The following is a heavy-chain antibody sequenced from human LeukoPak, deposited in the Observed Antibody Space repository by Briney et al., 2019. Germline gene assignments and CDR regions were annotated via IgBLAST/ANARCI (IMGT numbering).Heavy chain of an antibody. J-gene: IGHJ4*02. CDR3: ARSSDSIDY. V-gene: IGHV1-46*01. D-gene: IGHD6-19*01. CDR1: GYTFTSYY. CDR2: VNPSGGSS. Sequence: ASVKVSCKASGYTFTSYYMHWVRQAPGQGLEWMGIVNPSGGSSSYAQKFQGRVTMTRDTSTSTVYMELSSLKPEDTAVYYCARSSDSIDYWGQGTLVTVSS.